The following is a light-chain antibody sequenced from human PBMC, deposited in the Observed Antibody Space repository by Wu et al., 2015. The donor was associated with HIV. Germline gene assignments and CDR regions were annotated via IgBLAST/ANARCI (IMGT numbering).Light chain of an antibody. CDR2: AAS. CDR3: RKYNSAPRT. V-gene: IGKV1-27*01. Sequence: DIQMTQSPSSLSASVGDRVTITCRASQGISNFLAWYQQKPGKPSKVLIYAASTLQSGVPSRFSGSGSGTDFTLTISSLQPEDVATYYCRKYNSAPRTFGQGTKVDIK. J-gene: IGKJ1*01. CDR1: QGISNF.